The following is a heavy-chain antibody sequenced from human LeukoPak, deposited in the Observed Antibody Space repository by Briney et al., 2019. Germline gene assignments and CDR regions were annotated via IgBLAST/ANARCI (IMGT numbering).Heavy chain of an antibody. V-gene: IGHV3-23*01. J-gene: IGHJ4*02. D-gene: IGHD3-10*01. CDR2: IIGSGGTT. CDR1: GFSFSNYG. CDR3: AKDELLLSFED. Sequence: PGGSLRLSCAASGFSFSNYGMNWVRQAPGEGLEWVSGIIGSGGTTYYAESVKGRFTISRDNSKNTLDLQMNSLRAEDTAVYYCAKDELLLSFEDWGQGTLVTVSS.